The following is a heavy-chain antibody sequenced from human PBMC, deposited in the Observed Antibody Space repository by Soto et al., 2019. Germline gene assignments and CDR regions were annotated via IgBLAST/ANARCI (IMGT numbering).Heavy chain of an antibody. V-gene: IGHV3-30*18. CDR2: ISNDGGYQ. CDR3: AKAGGRRWTPFDP. Sequence: GGSLRLSCAASGFIFRNYGMHWVRQAPGMGLEWVAIISNDGGYQYYADSVQGRFTVSRDNSKNTLYLQMNSLRTEDTAVYYCAKAGGRRWTPFDPWGQGTLVTVSS. J-gene: IGHJ5*02. D-gene: IGHD1-26*01. CDR1: GFIFRNYG.